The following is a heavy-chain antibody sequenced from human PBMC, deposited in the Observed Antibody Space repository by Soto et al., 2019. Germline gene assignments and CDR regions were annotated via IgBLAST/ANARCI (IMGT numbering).Heavy chain of an antibody. CDR1: GYTFTGYY. D-gene: IGHD3-22*01. CDR2: IKPNSGGT. V-gene: IGHV1-2*02. CDR3: ARVRKFPLDYYDSSGPYYGMDV. Sequence: ASVKVSCKASGYTFTGYYMHWVRQAPGQGLEWMGWIKPNSGGTNYAQKFQGRVTMTRDTSISTAYMELSRLRSDDTAVYYCARVRKFPLDYYDSSGPYYGMDVWGQGTTVTVSS. J-gene: IGHJ6*02.